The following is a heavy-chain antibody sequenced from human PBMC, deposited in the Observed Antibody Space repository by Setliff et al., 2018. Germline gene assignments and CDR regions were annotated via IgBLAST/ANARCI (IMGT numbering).Heavy chain of an antibody. CDR2: ISGSGDTA. D-gene: IGHD3-10*01. CDR1: GFTFSNYA. J-gene: IGHJ4*02. Sequence: GGSLRLSCAAAGFTFSNYAMSWVRQAPGKGLEWVSVISGSGDTANYADSVKGRFIISRDNAKNSLYLQMNSLRAEDTAVYYCARDLRITMVRGVISGGDYWGQGTLVTVSS. CDR3: ARDLRITMVRGVISGGDY. V-gene: IGHV3-23*01.